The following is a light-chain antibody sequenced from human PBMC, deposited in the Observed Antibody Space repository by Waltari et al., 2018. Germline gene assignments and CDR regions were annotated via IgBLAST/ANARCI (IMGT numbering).Light chain of an antibody. CDR3: SSYAGSNNFV. V-gene: IGLV2-8*01. Sequence: QSALTQPPSASGSPGQSVTIPCTGTRSHVGGYNYVSWYQQHPGKAPKLMIYEVSKRPSGVPDRFSGSKSGNTASLTVSGLQAEDEADYYCSSYAGSNNFVFGTGTKVTVL. CDR2: EVS. CDR1: RSHVGGYNY. J-gene: IGLJ1*01.